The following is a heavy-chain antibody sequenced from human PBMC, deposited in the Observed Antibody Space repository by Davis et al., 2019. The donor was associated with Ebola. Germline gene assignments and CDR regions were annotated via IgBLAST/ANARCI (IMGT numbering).Heavy chain of an antibody. V-gene: IGHV4-59*01. D-gene: IGHD7-27*01. J-gene: IGHJ4*02. CDR1: GGSISSYY. CDR3: ARELPNWGLDY. Sequence: SETLSLTCTVSGGSISSYYWSWIRQPPGKGLEWVGYIYYSGTTHYNPSLRGRVTISVDTSKKHFSLKLSSVTAADTAVYYCARELPNWGLDYWGQGTLVTVSS. CDR2: IYYSGTT.